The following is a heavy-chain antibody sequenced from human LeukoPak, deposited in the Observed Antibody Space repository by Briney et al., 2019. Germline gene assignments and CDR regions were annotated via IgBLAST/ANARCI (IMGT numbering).Heavy chain of an antibody. J-gene: IGHJ4*02. CDR1: GGTFSSYA. CDR2: IIPIFGTA. CDR3: ARGYSSGWYDLGHY. V-gene: IGHV1-69*13. D-gene: IGHD6-19*01. Sequence: GASVKVSCKASGGTFSSYAISWVRQARGQGLEWMGGIIPIFGTANYAQKFQGRVTITADESTSTAYMELSSLRSEDTAVYYCARGYSSGWYDLGHYWGQGTLVTVSS.